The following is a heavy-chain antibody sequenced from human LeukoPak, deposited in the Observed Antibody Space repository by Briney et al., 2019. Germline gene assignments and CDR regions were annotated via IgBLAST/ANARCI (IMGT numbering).Heavy chain of an antibody. CDR3: ARDVLWFGELLPVF. Sequence: PGRSLRLSCAASGFTFSSYAMHWVRQAPGKGLEWVAVISYDGSNKYYADSVKGRFTISRDNSKNTLYLQMNNLRAEDTAVYYCARDVLWFGELLPVFWGQGTLVTVSS. V-gene: IGHV3-30*04. J-gene: IGHJ4*02. CDR2: ISYDGSNK. CDR1: GFTFSSYA. D-gene: IGHD3-10*01.